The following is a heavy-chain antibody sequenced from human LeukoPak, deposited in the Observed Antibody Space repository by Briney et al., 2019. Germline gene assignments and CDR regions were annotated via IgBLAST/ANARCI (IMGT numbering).Heavy chain of an antibody. Sequence: ASVKVSCKASGYTFTSYGISWVRQAPGQGLEWMGWTSAYNGNTNYAQKLQGRVTMTTDTSTSTAYMELRSLRSDDTAVYYCARGACSGGSCYWFHISYNWFDPWGQGTLVTVSS. CDR1: GYTFTSYG. J-gene: IGHJ5*02. CDR2: TSAYNGNT. V-gene: IGHV1-18*01. CDR3: ARGACSGGSCYWFHISYNWFDP. D-gene: IGHD2-15*01.